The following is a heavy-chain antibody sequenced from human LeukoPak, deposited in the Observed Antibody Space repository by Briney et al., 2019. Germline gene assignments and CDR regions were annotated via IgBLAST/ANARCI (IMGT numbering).Heavy chain of an antibody. CDR3: ARQRGSYTIDY. CDR1: GFTFSSYS. CDR2: ISSSSSTI. D-gene: IGHD1-26*01. Sequence: GGSLRLSCAASGFTFSSYSMNWVRQAPGKGLEWVSYISSSSSTIYYADSVKGRFTISRDNAKNSLYLQMNRLRAEDTAVYYCARQRGSYTIDYWGQGTLVTVSS. V-gene: IGHV3-48*01. J-gene: IGHJ4*02.